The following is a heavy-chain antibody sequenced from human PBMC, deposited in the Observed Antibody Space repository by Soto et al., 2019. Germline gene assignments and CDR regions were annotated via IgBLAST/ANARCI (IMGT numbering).Heavy chain of an antibody. D-gene: IGHD6-13*01. CDR1: GFTFSSYS. V-gene: IGHV3-21*01. Sequence: PGGSLRLSCAASGFTFSSYSMNWVRQAPGKGLEWVSSISSSSSYIYYADSVKGRFTISRDNAKNSLYLQMNSLRAEDTAVYYCARVYSSSYSVADYWGQGTLVTVSS. J-gene: IGHJ4*02. CDR3: ARVYSSSYSVADY. CDR2: ISSSSSYI.